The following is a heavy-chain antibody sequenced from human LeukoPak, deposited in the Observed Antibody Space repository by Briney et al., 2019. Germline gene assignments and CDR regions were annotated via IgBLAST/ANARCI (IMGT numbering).Heavy chain of an antibody. V-gene: IGHV4-61*01. CDR3: TRTGSTGGY. CDR2: IHYSGST. J-gene: IGHJ4*02. Sequence: SETLSLTCTVSGGSVSGGSYYCSWIRQSPGKGREWIGYIHYSGSTVYNPSLKSRVTMSIDTSKNQFSLNLSSATAADTAVYYCTRTGSTGGYWGQGTLVTVSS. D-gene: IGHD1-7*01. CDR1: GGSVSGGSYY.